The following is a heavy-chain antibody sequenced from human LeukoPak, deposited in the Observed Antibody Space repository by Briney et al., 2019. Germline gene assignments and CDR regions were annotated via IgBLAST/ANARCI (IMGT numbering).Heavy chain of an antibody. Sequence: SETLSLTCAVYGGSFSNYYCTWIRQPPGKGLEWIGEINHSENTNYNPSLKSRVTISVDTSKNQFSLKLSSVTAADTAVYYCARAGYSYGYGYYYYGMDVWGQGTTVTVSS. J-gene: IGHJ6*02. D-gene: IGHD5-18*01. CDR3: ARAGYSYGYGYYYYGMDV. CDR2: INHSENT. CDR1: GGSFSNYY. V-gene: IGHV4-34*01.